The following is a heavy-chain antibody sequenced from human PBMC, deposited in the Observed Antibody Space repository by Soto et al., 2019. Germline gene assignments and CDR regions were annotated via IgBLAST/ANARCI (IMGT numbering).Heavy chain of an antibody. CDR2: IIPIFGTA. CDR1: GGTFSSYA. Sequence: GASVKVSCKASGGTFSSYAISWVRQAPGQGLEWMGGIIPIFGTANYAQKFQGRVTITADKSTSTAYMELSSLRSEDTAVYYCASNWNYYDSSGYLPAGWFDPWGQGTLVTVSS. CDR3: ASNWNYYDSSGYLPAGWFDP. V-gene: IGHV1-69*06. D-gene: IGHD3-22*01. J-gene: IGHJ5*02.